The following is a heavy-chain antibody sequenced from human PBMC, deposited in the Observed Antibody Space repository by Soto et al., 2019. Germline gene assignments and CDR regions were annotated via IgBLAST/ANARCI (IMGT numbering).Heavy chain of an antibody. V-gene: IGHV3-23*01. J-gene: IGHJ3*02. CDR2: ISGSGGST. CDR3: TASSGWYNAFDI. Sequence: EVQLLESGGGLVQPGGSLRLCCAASGFTFSSYAMSWVRQAPGKGLEWVSAISGSGGSTYYADSVKGRFTISRDNSKNTLYLQMNSLRAEDTAVYYCTASSGWYNAFDIWGQGTMVTVSS. CDR1: GFTFSSYA. D-gene: IGHD6-19*01.